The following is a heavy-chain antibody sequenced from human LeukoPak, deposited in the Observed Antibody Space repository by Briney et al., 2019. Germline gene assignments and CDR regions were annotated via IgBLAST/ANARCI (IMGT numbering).Heavy chain of an antibody. CDR1: GYSFPSYW. CDR2: IAPSDSYT. CDR3: VRHRGSYYDILTGYYIRSDWFDP. Sequence: GESLKISCKVSGYSFPSYWITWVRQVPGKGLEWMGRIAPSDSYTNYNPSFEGHVTMSVEKSITTVYLQWSSLKASDTAMYYCVRHRGSYYDILTGYYIRSDWFDPWGQGTLVTVSS. D-gene: IGHD3-9*01. J-gene: IGHJ5*02. V-gene: IGHV5-10-1*01.